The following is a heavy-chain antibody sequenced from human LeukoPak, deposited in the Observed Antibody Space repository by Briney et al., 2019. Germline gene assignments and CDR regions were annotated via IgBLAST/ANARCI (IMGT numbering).Heavy chain of an antibody. CDR1: GFNFANYG. V-gene: IGHV3-15*01. D-gene: IGHD4-17*01. J-gene: IGHJ4*02. CDR3: TTILFTRPEAYGDYGGY. CDR2: IKSKTDGGTT. Sequence: KPGGSLRLSCSTFGFNFANYGVSWFRQAPGKGLEWVGRIKSKTDGGTTDYAAPVKGRFTISRDDSKNTLYLQMNSLKTEDTAVYYCTTILFTRPEAYGDYGGYWGQGTLVTVSS.